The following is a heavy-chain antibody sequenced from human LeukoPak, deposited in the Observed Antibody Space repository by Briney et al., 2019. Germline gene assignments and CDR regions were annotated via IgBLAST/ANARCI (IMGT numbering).Heavy chain of an antibody. Sequence: GGFLRLSCAASGFTVSSNEMSWVRQAPGKGLEWVSSISGGSTYYADSRKGRFTISRDNSKNTLHLQMNSLRAEDTAVYYCTTPYVPPDYYYGMDVWGQGTTVTVSS. V-gene: IGHV3-38-3*01. D-gene: IGHD3-16*01. CDR1: GFTVSSNE. J-gene: IGHJ6*02. CDR3: TTPYVPPDYYYGMDV. CDR2: ISGGST.